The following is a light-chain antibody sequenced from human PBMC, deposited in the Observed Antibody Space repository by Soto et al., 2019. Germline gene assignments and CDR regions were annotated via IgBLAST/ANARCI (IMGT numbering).Light chain of an antibody. CDR2: GAS. CDR3: QQYGSSPT. J-gene: IGKJ5*01. Sequence: EIVLTQSPATLSFYPGERATLSCRASQSVSSSYLAWYQQKPGQAPRLLVYGASNRATGIPDRFSGSGSGTDFTLTISRLEPEDFAVYYCQQYGSSPTFGQGTRLEIK. V-gene: IGKV3-20*01. CDR1: QSVSSSY.